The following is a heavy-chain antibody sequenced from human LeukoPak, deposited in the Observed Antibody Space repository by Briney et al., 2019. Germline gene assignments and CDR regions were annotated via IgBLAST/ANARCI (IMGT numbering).Heavy chain of an antibody. CDR1: GFTFSSYT. CDR3: ARDSSGSYPDY. D-gene: IGHD1-26*01. CDR2: ISSSSSYI. J-gene: IGHJ4*02. Sequence: GGSLRLSCAASGFTFSSYTMNWVRQAPGKGLEWVSSISSSSSYIYYADSVKGRLTISRDNAKNSLYLQMNSLRAEDTAVYYCARDSSGSYPDYWGQGTLVTVSS. V-gene: IGHV3-21*01.